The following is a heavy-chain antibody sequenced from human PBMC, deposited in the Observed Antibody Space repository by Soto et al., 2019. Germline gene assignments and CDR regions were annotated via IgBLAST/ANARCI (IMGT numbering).Heavy chain of an antibody. CDR2: INAGNGNT. Sequence: ASVKVSCKASGYTFTSYAMHWVRQAPGQRLEWMGWINAGNGNTKYSQKFQGRVTITRDTSASTAYMELSSLRSEDTAVYYCARSLQIVPAAIAYWGQGTLVTVSS. V-gene: IGHV1-3*01. CDR3: ARSLQIVPAAIAY. D-gene: IGHD2-2*02. CDR1: GYTFTSYA. J-gene: IGHJ4*02.